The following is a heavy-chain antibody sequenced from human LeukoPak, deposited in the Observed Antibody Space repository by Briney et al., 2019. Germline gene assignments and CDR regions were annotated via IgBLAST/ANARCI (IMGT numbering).Heavy chain of an antibody. D-gene: IGHD2-2*01. V-gene: IGHV3-23*01. J-gene: IGHJ4*02. CDR1: GFTFSSYA. Sequence: GGSLRLSCAASGFTFSSYAMSWVRQAPGKGLEWVSAISGSGGSTYYADSVKGRFTISRDNAKNALYLQVNSLRAEDTAVYYCARGVVPAAFDYWGQGTLITVSS. CDR2: ISGSGGST. CDR3: ARGVVPAAFDY.